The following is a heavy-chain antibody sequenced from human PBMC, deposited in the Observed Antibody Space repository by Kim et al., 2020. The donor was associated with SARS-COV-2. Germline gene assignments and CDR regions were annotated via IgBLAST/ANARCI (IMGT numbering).Heavy chain of an antibody. J-gene: IGHJ1*01. V-gene: IGHV3-30*18. CDR3: AKDNNPYYDSSGYSN. CDR2: ISYDGSNK. D-gene: IGHD3-22*01. CDR1: GFTFSSYG. Sequence: GGSLRLSCAASGFTFSSYGMHWVRQAPGKGLEWVAVISYDGSNKYYADSVKGRFTISRDNSKNTLYLQMNSLRAEDTAVYYCAKDNNPYYDSSGYSNWG.